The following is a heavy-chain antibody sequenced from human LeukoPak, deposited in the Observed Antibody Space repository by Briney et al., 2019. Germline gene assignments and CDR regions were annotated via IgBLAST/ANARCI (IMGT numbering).Heavy chain of an antibody. V-gene: IGHV5-51*01. CDR2: IYPGDSDT. CDR1: GYPFTNYW. CDR3: ATRPLRSSGYYFDY. Sequence: GEPLKISCKGSGYPFTNYWIGWVRKMPGKGLEYMGIIYPGDSDTRYSPSFQGQVTISVDKSSSTAYLQWSSLKASDTAMYYCATRPLRSSGYYFDYWGQGTLVTVSS. D-gene: IGHD3-22*01. J-gene: IGHJ4*02.